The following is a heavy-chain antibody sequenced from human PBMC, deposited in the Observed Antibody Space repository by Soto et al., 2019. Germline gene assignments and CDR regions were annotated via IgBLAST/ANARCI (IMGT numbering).Heavy chain of an antibody. Sequence: SETLSLTCAVSCGSISSVDYYWSWLRQPKGKGLEWIGYVYYSGSTNYNPSLKSRVTISIDRSKKQFSLNLRSVAAGDTAVYYCARSSYSSIARTQFDFWGQGTPVTVSS. CDR3: ARSSYSSIARTQFDF. CDR2: VYYSGST. J-gene: IGHJ4*02. CDR1: CGSISSVDYY. D-gene: IGHD6-6*01. V-gene: IGHV4-61*08.